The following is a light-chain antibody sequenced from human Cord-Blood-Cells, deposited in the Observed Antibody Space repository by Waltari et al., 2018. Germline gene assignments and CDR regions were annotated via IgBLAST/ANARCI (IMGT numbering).Light chain of an antibody. CDR3: QQYGSSPRT. Sequence: EIVFTQSPGTLSLHQGENPTLPCRASQSVSSSDLAWYQQKPGQAPRLLIYGASSRATGIPDRFSGSGSGTDFTLTISRLEPEDFAVYYCQQYGSSPRTFGQGTKVEIK. CDR2: GAS. V-gene: IGKV3-20*01. CDR1: QSVSSSD. J-gene: IGKJ1*01.